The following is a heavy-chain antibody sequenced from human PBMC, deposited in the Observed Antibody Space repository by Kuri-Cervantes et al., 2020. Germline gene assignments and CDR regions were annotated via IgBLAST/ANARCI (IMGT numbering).Heavy chain of an antibody. CDR2: INPSGGST. Sequence: ASVKVFCKASGGTFSSYAISWVRQAPGQGLEWMGIINPSGGSTSYAQKFQGRVTMTRDTSTNTVYMELSSLRSEDTAVYYCASGTVTPFYYYGMDVWGQGTTVTISS. CDR3: ASGTVTPFYYYGMDV. J-gene: IGHJ6*02. D-gene: IGHD4-17*01. V-gene: IGHV1-46*01. CDR1: GGTFSSYA.